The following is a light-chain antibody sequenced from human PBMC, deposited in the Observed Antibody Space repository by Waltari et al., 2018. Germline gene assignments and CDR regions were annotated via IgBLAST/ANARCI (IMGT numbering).Light chain of an antibody. CDR1: QSLLHRDGNTY. CDR2: KVS. J-gene: IGKJ2*01. Sequence: DVVMTQSPLSLSVNVGQAATISCSSSQSLLHRDGNTYFNWFHQRPGQSPRRLFYKVSYRDPGVPDRFSGSGSGPDFTLTISRVEAEDAGVFYCMQDTHWPYTFGQGTKLEI. CDR3: MQDTHWPYT. V-gene: IGKV2-30*02.